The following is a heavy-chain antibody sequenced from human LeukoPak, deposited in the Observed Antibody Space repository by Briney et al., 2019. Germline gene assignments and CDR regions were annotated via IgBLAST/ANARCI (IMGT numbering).Heavy chain of an antibody. CDR1: GFTFSSYT. Sequence: GSLRLSCAASGFTFSSYTMNWVRQAPGKGLEWVSSISSSTSHIYYADSVKGRFTISRDNAKNSLYLQMNSLRAEDTAVYYCARRGYHDYSGFDYWGQGTLVTVSS. CDR2: ISSSTSHI. CDR3: ARRGYHDYSGFDY. J-gene: IGHJ4*02. D-gene: IGHD1-26*01. V-gene: IGHV3-21*01.